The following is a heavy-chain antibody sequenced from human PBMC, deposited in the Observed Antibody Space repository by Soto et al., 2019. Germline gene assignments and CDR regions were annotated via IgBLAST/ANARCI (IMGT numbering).Heavy chain of an antibody. CDR3: ARAVGYFGSPNWFGP. D-gene: IGHD3-9*01. CDR2: IKQDGSEK. Sequence: EVQLVESGGGLVQPGGSLRLSCAASGFTFSSYWMSWVRQAPGKRLEWVANIKQDGSEKNYVDSVKGRFTISRDNAENSMYLQMNSLRAEDTAVYYCARAVGYFGSPNWFGPCGQGTLVTVSS. V-gene: IGHV3-7*01. CDR1: GFTFSSYW. J-gene: IGHJ5*02.